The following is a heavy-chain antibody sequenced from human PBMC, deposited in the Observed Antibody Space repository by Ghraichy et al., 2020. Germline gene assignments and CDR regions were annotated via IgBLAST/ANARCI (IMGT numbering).Heavy chain of an antibody. CDR1: GGSISSSSYY. CDR2: IYYSGST. CDR3: ARRSIAARRGPFDY. D-gene: IGHD6-6*01. J-gene: IGHJ4*02. Sequence: SETRSLTCTVSGGSISSSSYYWGWIRQPPGKGLEWIGSIYYSGSTYYNPSLKSRVTISVDTSKNQFSLKLSSVTAADTAVYYCARRSIAARRGPFDYWGQGTLVTVSS. V-gene: IGHV4-39*01.